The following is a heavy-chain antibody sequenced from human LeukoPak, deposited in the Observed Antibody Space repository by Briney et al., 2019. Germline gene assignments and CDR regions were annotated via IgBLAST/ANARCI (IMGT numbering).Heavy chain of an antibody. CDR3: ARDVDYYDSRRGSFDI. CDR1: GGTFSSYA. Sequence: SVKVSCKASGGTFSSYAISWVRQAPGQGLEWMGGIIPIFGTANYAQKFQGRVTITADESTSTAYMELSSLRSEDTAVYYCARDVDYYDSRRGSFDIWGQGTMVTVSS. J-gene: IGHJ3*02. V-gene: IGHV1-69*01. D-gene: IGHD3-22*01. CDR2: IIPIFGTA.